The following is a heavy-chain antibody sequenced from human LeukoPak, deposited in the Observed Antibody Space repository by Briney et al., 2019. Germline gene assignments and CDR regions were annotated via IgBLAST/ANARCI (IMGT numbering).Heavy chain of an antibody. Sequence: PGGSLRLSCAASGFTFSSYSMNWVRQAPGKGLEWVSSISSSSSYIYYADSVKGRFTISRDNAKNSLFLQMNSLRAEDTALYYCARDRGGSYMYLQHWGQGTLVTVSS. V-gene: IGHV3-21*04. CDR3: ARDRGGSYMYLQH. J-gene: IGHJ1*01. CDR1: GFTFSSYS. D-gene: IGHD1-26*01. CDR2: ISSSSSYI.